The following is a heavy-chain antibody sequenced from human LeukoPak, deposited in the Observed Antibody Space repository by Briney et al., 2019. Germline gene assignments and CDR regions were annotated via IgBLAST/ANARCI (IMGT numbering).Heavy chain of an antibody. CDR2: IIPIFGTA. Sequence: ASVKVSCRASGYIFTEYDISWVRQAPGQGLEWMGGIIPIFGTANYAQKFQGRVTITADESTSTAYMELSSLRSEDTAVYYCARDPPGCSSTSCYRRFGYYYYGMDVWGQGTTVTVSS. CDR3: ARDPPGCSSTSCYRRFGYYYYGMDV. V-gene: IGHV1-69*13. J-gene: IGHJ6*02. CDR1: GYIFTEYD. D-gene: IGHD2-2*01.